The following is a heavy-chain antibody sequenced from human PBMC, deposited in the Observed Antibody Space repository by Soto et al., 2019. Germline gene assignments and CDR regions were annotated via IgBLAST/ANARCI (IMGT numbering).Heavy chain of an antibody. Sequence: ESGPTLVNPTQTLTLTCTFSGFSLSTSGKCVSWIRQPPGKALEWLARIDWDDDKYYSTSLKTRLTISKDTSKNKVVLTMTNMDPVDTATYYCARIAVMTTDTYGMDVWGQGTTVTVSS. D-gene: IGHD4-17*01. CDR1: GFSLSTSGKC. J-gene: IGHJ6*02. CDR2: IDWDDDK. CDR3: ARIAVMTTDTYGMDV. V-gene: IGHV2-70*11.